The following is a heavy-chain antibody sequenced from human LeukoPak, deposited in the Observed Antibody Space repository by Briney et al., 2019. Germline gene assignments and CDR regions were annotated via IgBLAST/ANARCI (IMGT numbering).Heavy chain of an antibody. D-gene: IGHD5-18*01. CDR2: INPNSGGT. CDR3: ARKGRDSYGYDY. CDR1: GYTFTGYY. Sequence: ASVKVSCKASGYTFTGYYMHWARQAPGQGLEWMGWINPNSGGTNYAQKFQGWVTMTRDTSISTAYMELSRLRSDDTAVYYCARKGRDSYGYDYWGQGTLATVSS. V-gene: IGHV1-2*04. J-gene: IGHJ4*02.